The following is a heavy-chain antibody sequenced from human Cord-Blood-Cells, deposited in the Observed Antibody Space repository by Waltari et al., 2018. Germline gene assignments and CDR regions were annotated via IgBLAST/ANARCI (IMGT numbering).Heavy chain of an antibody. CDR2: MNPNSGNT. Sequence: QVQPVQSGAEVKKPGASVKVSCKASGYTLTRYDLHWVRQATGQGLEWMGWMNPNSGNTGYAQKFQGRVTITRNTSISTAYMELSSLRSEDTAVYYCARAPAGDAFDIWGQGTMVTVSS. D-gene: IGHD2-15*01. CDR3: ARAPAGDAFDI. J-gene: IGHJ3*02. V-gene: IGHV1-8*03. CDR1: GYTLTRYD.